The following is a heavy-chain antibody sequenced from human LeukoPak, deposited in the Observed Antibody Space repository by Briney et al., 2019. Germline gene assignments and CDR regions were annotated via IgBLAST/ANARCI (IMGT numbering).Heavy chain of an antibody. CDR2: IYYSGST. V-gene: IGHV4-61*01. Sequence: SETLSLTCTVSGDSISSGTYYWSWIRQPPGKGLEWIGYIYYSGSTNYNPSLKSRVTISVDTSKNQFSLKLSSVTAADTAVYYCARVPPTYYYDSSGSEYWYFDLRGRGTLVTVSS. CDR1: GDSISSGTYY. J-gene: IGHJ2*01. CDR3: ARVPPTYYYDSSGSEYWYFDL. D-gene: IGHD3-22*01.